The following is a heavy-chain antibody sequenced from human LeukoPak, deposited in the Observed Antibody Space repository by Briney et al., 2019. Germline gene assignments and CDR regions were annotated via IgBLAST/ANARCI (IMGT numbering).Heavy chain of an antibody. CDR3: AKGSRLREAGSYRF. V-gene: IGHV1-69*08. CDR1: VGIFATYT. D-gene: IGHD3-16*02. Sequence: SETVSCKASVGIFATYTINWVRQAPGQGLEWLGRIIPIFGTPNYAQTFQGRVTISADKSTRTVYMELSSLRSEDTALYYCAKGSRLREAGSYRFWGQGTLVTVSS. CDR2: IIPIFGTP. J-gene: IGHJ4*02.